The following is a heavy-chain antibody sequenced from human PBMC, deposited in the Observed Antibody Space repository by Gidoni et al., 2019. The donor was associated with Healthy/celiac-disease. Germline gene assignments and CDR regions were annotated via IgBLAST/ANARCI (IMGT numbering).Heavy chain of an antibody. CDR1: GFIVSNNH. CDR2: IYTGGRR. CDR3: GRDDYGDY. V-gene: IGHV3-53*01. J-gene: IGHJ4*02. D-gene: IGHD4-17*01. Sequence: ELQLVESGGGLIQPGGSLRLSCVASGFIVSNNHISWVRQAPGKGLEWVSVIYTGGRRYYADSVKGRFTISRDDSKNTVYLQMNSLRAEDTAVYYCGRDDYGDYWGQGTLVSVSS.